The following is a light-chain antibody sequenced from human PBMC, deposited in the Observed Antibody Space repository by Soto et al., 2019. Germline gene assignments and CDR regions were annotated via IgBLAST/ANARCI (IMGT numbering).Light chain of an antibody. CDR3: QQYNSRPLT. V-gene: IGKV1-5*03. Sequence: DIQMTQSPSTLSASVGDRVTITCRASQSISSWLAWYQHKPGKAPKLLIYKASSLESGVPSRFSGSGSGTEFTLTISSVQPDDFATYYCQQYNSRPLTFGGGTKVEIK. J-gene: IGKJ4*01. CDR1: QSISSW. CDR2: KAS.